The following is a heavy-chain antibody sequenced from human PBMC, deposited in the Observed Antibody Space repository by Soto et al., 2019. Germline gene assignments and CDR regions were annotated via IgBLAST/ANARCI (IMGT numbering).Heavy chain of an antibody. J-gene: IGHJ4*02. CDR3: ARDPVRGDDYNFDY. V-gene: IGHV3-7*01. Sequence: GGSLRLSCAASGFIFANYGMTWVRQAPGKGLEWVANIKPDGSVKNYVDSVKGRFTISRDNAENSLYLQMNSLRAEDTAVYYCARDPVRGDDYNFDYWGQGTLVTVSS. CDR2: IKPDGSVK. CDR1: GFIFANYG. D-gene: IGHD3-10*01.